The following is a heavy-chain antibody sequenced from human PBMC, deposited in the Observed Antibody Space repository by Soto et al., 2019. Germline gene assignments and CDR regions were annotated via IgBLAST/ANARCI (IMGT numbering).Heavy chain of an antibody. J-gene: IGHJ6*02. CDR3: ARYSCNYDSYYCSGMDV. D-gene: IGHD4-4*01. CDR1: GYTFTSYD. CDR2: MNPNSGNT. Sequence: QVQLVQSGAEVKKPGASVKVSCKASGYTFTSYDINWVRQATGQGLEWMGWMNPNSGNTGYAQKFQGRVTMTRNTSISTAYMELSSLRSEDTAVYYCARYSCNYDSYYCSGMDVWGQGTTVTVSS. V-gene: IGHV1-8*01.